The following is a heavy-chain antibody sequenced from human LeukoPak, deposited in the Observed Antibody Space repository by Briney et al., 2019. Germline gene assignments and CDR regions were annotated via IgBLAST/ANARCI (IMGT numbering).Heavy chain of an antibody. CDR1: GFSVGSNY. CDR2: IYTGGTT. Sequence: PGGSLRLSCAASGFSVGSNYMSWVRQAPGKGLEWVSVIYTGGTTHYAESVMGRFTISRDDSHNTVHLHMSCLRAEDTAVYYCAREGRFQSFDYWGQGTLVAVSS. V-gene: IGHV3-53*01. CDR3: AREGRFQSFDY. J-gene: IGHJ4*02.